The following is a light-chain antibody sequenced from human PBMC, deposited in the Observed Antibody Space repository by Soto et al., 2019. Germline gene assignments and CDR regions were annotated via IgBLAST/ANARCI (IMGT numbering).Light chain of an antibody. CDR2: GAS. V-gene: IGKV3-20*01. CDR3: QQYGSSPET. CDR1: QSVSSSY. Sequence: EIVLTQSPGTLSLSPGERATLSCRASQSVSSSYLAWYQQKPGQAPRLLIYGASRRATGIPDRFSGSESGTDFTLTISRLEPEDFAVYYCQQYGSSPETFGRGTKLDI. J-gene: IGKJ1*01.